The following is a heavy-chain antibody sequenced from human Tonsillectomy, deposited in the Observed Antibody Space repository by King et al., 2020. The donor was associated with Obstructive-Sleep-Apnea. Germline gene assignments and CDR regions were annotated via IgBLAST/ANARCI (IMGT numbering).Heavy chain of an antibody. V-gene: IGHV4-38-2*02. D-gene: IGHD6-13*01. CDR1: GFSISSDYY. Sequence: VQLQESGPGLVKPSETLSLTCTVSGFSISSDYYWGWIRQPPGKGLEWIGSIYHSGSTYYNPFLKSRVTISVDTSKNQVSLRLSSVTATDTAVYFCARANSNTWNYYFYYGMDVWGQGTTVTVSS. CDR3: ARANSNTWNYYFYYGMDV. CDR2: IYHSGST. J-gene: IGHJ6*02.